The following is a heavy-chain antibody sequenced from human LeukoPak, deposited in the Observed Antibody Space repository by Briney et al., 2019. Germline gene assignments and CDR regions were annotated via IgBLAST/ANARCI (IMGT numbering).Heavy chain of an antibody. D-gene: IGHD3-22*01. V-gene: IGHV3-48*01. CDR3: ARDYYDDFDY. J-gene: IGHJ4*02. CDR2: ISSSSSTI. CDR1: GFTFSSYS. Sequence: GGSLRLSCSASGFTFSSYSMNWVRQAPGKGLEWVSYISSSSSTIYYADSVKGRFTISRDNAKNSLYLQMNSLRAEDTAVYYCARDYYDDFDYWGQGTLVTVPS.